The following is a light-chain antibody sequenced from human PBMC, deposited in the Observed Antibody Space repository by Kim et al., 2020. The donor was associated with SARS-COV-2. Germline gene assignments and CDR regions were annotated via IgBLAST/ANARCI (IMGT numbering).Light chain of an antibody. CDR2: DDS. CDR1: NIGSKS. CDR3: QVWDTPSDHFV. Sequence: VSVAPGKTARITCGGNNIGSKSVQWYQQKPGQAPVVVIKDDSDRPSGIPERFSGSNSGNTATLTISRVDAGDEADYYCQVWDTPSDHFVFGAGTKVTVL. J-gene: IGLJ1*01. V-gene: IGLV3-21*04.